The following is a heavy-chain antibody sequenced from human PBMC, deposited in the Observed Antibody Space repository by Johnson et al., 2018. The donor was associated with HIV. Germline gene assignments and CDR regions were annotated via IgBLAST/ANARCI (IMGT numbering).Heavy chain of an antibody. V-gene: IGHV3-30*18. Sequence: QVQLVESGGGVVQPGRSLRLSCAVSGFTFSDYGMHWVRQAPGKGLEWVAVISYDGSNKYYADSVKGRFTISRDNSKNTLYLQMNSLRAEDTAVYYCAKDKSNAFDIWGQGTMVTVSS. CDR2: ISYDGSNK. CDR1: GFTFSDYG. CDR3: AKDKSNAFDI. J-gene: IGHJ3*02.